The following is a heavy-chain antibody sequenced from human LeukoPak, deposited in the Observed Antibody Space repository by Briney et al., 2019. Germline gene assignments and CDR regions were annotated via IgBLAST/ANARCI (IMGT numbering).Heavy chain of an antibody. D-gene: IGHD3-16*01. Sequence: PGGSLRLSCAASGFTFDDYTMHSVRQAPGKGLEWVSLISWDGGSTYYADSVKGRFTISRDNSKNSLYLQMNSLRTEDTALYYCAKGYVSGGLYYYGMDVWGQGTTVTVSS. J-gene: IGHJ6*02. CDR1: GFTFDDYT. CDR3: AKGYVSGGLYYYGMDV. V-gene: IGHV3-43*01. CDR2: ISWDGGST.